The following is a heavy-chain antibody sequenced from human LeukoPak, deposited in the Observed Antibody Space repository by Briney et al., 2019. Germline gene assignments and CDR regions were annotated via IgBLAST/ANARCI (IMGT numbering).Heavy chain of an antibody. Sequence: IPSETLFLTCAVYGGSFRGYYWSWIRQPPGKGLEWIGEINHSGSTNYNPSLKSRVTISVDTTKTQFSMKLSSVTAADTAVYYCALTERGAFIAAAGGFDYWGQGTLVTVSS. CDR3: ALTERGAFIAAAGGFDY. CDR1: GGSFRGYY. J-gene: IGHJ4*02. V-gene: IGHV4-34*01. D-gene: IGHD6-13*01. CDR2: INHSGST.